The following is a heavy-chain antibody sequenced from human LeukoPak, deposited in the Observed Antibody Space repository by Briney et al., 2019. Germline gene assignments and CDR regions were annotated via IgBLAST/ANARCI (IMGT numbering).Heavy chain of an antibody. V-gene: IGHV3-21*01. J-gene: IGHJ4*02. Sequence: GGSLRLSCAASGFTLSSYSMNWVRQAPGKGLEWVSSISSSSSYIYYADSVKGRFTISRDNAKNSLYLQMNSLRAEDTAVYYCARGYSGYEDFDYWGQGTLVTVSS. D-gene: IGHD5-12*01. CDR3: ARGYSGYEDFDY. CDR2: ISSSSSYI. CDR1: GFTLSSYS.